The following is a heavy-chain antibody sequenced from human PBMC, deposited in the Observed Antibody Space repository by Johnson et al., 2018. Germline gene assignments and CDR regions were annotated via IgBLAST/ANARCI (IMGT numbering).Heavy chain of an antibody. CDR1: RFSFSDFW. D-gene: IGHD1-1*01. Sequence: EVQLVETGGALVQPGGSLRLSCAASRFSFSDFWMTWVRQTPGKGLEWVAHINQDGSEKYYVDSVRGRFTISRDNAKNSLFLQMSSLRAEDSAVYYCARDGAQENGYSYYGIDVWGQGTTVTVSS. V-gene: IGHV3-7*01. J-gene: IGHJ6*02. CDR2: INQDGSEK. CDR3: ARDGAQENGYSYYGIDV.